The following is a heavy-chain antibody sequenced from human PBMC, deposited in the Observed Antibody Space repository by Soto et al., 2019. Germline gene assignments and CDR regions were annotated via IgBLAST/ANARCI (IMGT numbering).Heavy chain of an antibody. V-gene: IGHV3-30*03. CDR1: GFTVSTYG. CDR2: ISRDGGTK. J-gene: IGHJ4*02. CDR3: TGEVASGY. Sequence: QVHLVESGGGVVQPGGTLRLSCAVSGFTVSTYGMHWVRQAPGKGLEWVAVISRDGGTKYYADSVKGRFTTSRDNSMNTLFLEMNSLRGDDMAVYYCTGEVASGYWGQGTLVTVSS. D-gene: IGHD2-8*02.